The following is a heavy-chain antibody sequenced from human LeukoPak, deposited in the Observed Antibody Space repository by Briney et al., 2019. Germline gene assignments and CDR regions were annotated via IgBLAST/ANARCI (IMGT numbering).Heavy chain of an antibody. J-gene: IGHJ4*02. D-gene: IGHD5-12*01. CDR1: GGSISSYY. Sequence: SETLSLTCTVSGGSISSYYWSWIRQPAGKGLEWIGRIYTSGSTNYNPSLKSRVTMSVDTSKNQFSLKLSSVTAADTAVYYCARDQGYSGYDYPGLFDYWGQGTLVTVSS. V-gene: IGHV4-4*07. CDR2: IYTSGST. CDR3: ARDQGYSGYDYPGLFDY.